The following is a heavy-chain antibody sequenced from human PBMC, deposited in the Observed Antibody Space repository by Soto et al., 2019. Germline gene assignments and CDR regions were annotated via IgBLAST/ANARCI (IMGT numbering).Heavy chain of an antibody. V-gene: IGHV3-33*01. CDR1: GFTFGTYA. CDR2: IYYDGSNR. CDR3: ARAFCANGVCYYFFDY. D-gene: IGHD2-8*01. Sequence: GGSLRLSCAASGFTFGTYAMHWVRQAPGKGLEWVAVIYYDGSNRYYGDAVKGRFTISRDNSKSTLYLQMSSLRAEDTAVYYCARAFCANGVCYYFFDYWGHGTLVTVSS. J-gene: IGHJ4*01.